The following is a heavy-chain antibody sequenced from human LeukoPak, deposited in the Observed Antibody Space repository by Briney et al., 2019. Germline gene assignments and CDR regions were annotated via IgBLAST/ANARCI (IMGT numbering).Heavy chain of an antibody. V-gene: IGHV1-2*02. CDR3: AREVTYYYDSSGYFEDY. Sequence: ASVKVSCKASGYTFTGYYMHWVRQAPGQGLEWMGWINPNSGGTNYAQKLQGRVTMTTDTSTSTAYMELRSLRSDDTAVYYCAREVTYYYDSSGYFEDYWGQGTLVTVSS. J-gene: IGHJ4*02. CDR2: INPNSGGT. D-gene: IGHD3-22*01. CDR1: GYTFTGYY.